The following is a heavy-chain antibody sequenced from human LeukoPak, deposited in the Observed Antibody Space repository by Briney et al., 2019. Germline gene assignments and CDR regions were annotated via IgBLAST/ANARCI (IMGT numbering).Heavy chain of an antibody. D-gene: IGHD1-26*01. CDR2: IYYTGTT. J-gene: IGHJ3*01. CDR3: ARPQKWGSFPFDV. Sequence: PSETLSLTCSVSGASISNYYWSWIRQPPGRALEWIGYIYYTGTTSYNPSLKSRVTMSVDTSKNQFSLRMNSVTAADTAVYYCARPQKWGSFPFDVWGRGTMVSVSS. CDR1: GASISNYY. V-gene: IGHV4-59*08.